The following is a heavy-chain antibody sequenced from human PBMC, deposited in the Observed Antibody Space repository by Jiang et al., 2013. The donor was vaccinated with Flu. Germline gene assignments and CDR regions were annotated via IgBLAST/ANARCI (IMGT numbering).Heavy chain of an antibody. J-gene: IGHJ4*02. CDR2: WNDDK. Sequence: WNDDKRYSPSLKSRLTITKDTSKNQVVLTMTNTDPVDTATYYCAHSLYSGYGVSFDYWGQGTLVTVSS. D-gene: IGHD5-12*01. CDR3: AHSLYSGYGVSFDY. V-gene: IGHV2-5*01.